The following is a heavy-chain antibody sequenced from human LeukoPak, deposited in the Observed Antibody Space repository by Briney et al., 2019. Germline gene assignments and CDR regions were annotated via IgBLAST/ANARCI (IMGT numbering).Heavy chain of an antibody. CDR2: IYDSGST. V-gene: IGHV4-59*08. CDR1: GGSIDSHY. J-gene: IGHJ4*02. CDR3: ARRNTNSGWYRDDY. Sequence: SETLSLTCTVSGGSIDSHYWSWIRQPPGKGLEWIGYIYDSGSTKYNPYLKGRVTISLDMSKNQFSLQLTSVTAADTAVYYCARRNTNSGWYRDDYWGQGTLISVST. D-gene: IGHD6-19*01.